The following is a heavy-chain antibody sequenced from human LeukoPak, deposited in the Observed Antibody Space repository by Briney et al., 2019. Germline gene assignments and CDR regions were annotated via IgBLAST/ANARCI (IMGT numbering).Heavy chain of an antibody. CDR2: IYTSGST. Sequence: SQTLSLTCTVSGGSISSGSYYWSWLRQPAGTGLEWIGRIYTSGSTNYNPSLKSRVTISVDTSKNQFSLKLSSVTAADTAVYYCARDGDDYGDLSFDYWGQGALVTVSS. V-gene: IGHV4-61*02. CDR3: ARDGDDYGDLSFDY. J-gene: IGHJ4*02. D-gene: IGHD4-17*01. CDR1: GGSISSGSYY.